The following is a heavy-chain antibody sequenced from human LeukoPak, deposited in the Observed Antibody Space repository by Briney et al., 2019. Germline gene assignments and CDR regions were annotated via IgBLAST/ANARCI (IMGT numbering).Heavy chain of an antibody. CDR3: ATVQPLRLTSFQVSLDY. Sequence: ASVKVSCKVPGYTLTELSMHWVRQAPGKGLEWMGGFDPEDGETIYAQKFQGRVTMTEDTSTDTAYMELSSLRSEDTAVYYCATVQPLRLTSFQVSLDYWGQGTLVTVSS. CDR2: FDPEDGET. CDR1: GYTLTELS. D-gene: IGHD2-8*01. J-gene: IGHJ4*02. V-gene: IGHV1-24*01.